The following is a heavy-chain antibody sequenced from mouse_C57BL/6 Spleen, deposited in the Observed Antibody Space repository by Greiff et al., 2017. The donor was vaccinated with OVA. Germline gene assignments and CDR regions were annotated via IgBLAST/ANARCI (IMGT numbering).Heavy chain of an antibody. Sequence: QVQLQQPGAELVKPGASVKLSCKASGYTFTSYWMHWVKQRPGQGLEWIGMIHPNSGSTNYNEKFKSKATLTVDKSSSTAYMQLSSLTSEDSAVYYCARSSKIYYYGSSHYFDYWGQGTNLTVSS. D-gene: IGHD1-1*01. V-gene: IGHV1-64*01. CDR2: IHPNSGST. CDR3: ARSSKIYYYGSSHYFDY. CDR1: GYTFTSYW. J-gene: IGHJ2*01.